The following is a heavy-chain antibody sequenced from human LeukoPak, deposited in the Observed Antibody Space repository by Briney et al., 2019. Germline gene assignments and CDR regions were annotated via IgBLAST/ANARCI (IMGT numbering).Heavy chain of an antibody. Sequence: GSLRLSCAASGFTFTSYDMNWVRQAPGKGLEWVSYISSSSSTIYYADSVKGRFTISRDNAKNSLYLQLNSLRAEDTAVYYCTKDYSSGWPDAFDIWGQGTMVTVSS. D-gene: IGHD6-19*01. V-gene: IGHV3-48*01. J-gene: IGHJ3*02. CDR1: GFTFTSYD. CDR3: TKDYSSGWPDAFDI. CDR2: ISSSSSTI.